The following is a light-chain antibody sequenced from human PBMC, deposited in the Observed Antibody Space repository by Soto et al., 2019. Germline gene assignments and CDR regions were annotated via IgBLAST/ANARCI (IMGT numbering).Light chain of an antibody. CDR2: AAS. Sequence: DIQMTQSPSSLSASVGDRITVTCRAPQDIFNFLNWYQLKPGKAPKLLISAASSLQSGVPSRFSGSGSGTLFTLTISSLQSEDSAVYFCQQYSSWPLTFGQGTRLEIK. V-gene: IGKV1-39*01. CDR3: QQYSSWPLT. J-gene: IGKJ5*01. CDR1: QDIFNF.